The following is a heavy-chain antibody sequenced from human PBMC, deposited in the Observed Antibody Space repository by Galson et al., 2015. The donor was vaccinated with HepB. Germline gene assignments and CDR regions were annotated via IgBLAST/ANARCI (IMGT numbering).Heavy chain of an antibody. J-gene: IGHJ5*02. D-gene: IGHD2-21*02. Sequence: SVKVSCKASGYTFNTYGTSWVRQAPGQGLEWMGWINTDTGNTNYAQKFQGRVTMTTDTSTATAYMELRSLISDDTAVYYCARKSCIGVCYRFDPWGQGTLVTVSS. CDR1: GYTFNTYG. V-gene: IGHV1-18*01. CDR2: INTDTGNT. CDR3: ARKSCIGVCYRFDP.